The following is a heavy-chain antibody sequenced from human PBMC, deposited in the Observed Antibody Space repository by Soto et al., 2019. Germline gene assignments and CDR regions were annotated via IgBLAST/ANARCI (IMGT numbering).Heavy chain of an antibody. CDR1: GGSISSGGYY. Sequence: SETLSLTCTVSGGSISSGGYYWSWIRQHPGKGLEWIGYIYYSESTYYNPSLKSRVTISVDTSKNQFSLKLSSVTAADTAVYYCARGSSGWFSGLDDAFDTWGQGTMVTVSS. CDR3: ARGSSGWFSGLDDAFDT. V-gene: IGHV4-31*03. J-gene: IGHJ3*02. D-gene: IGHD6-19*01. CDR2: IYYSEST.